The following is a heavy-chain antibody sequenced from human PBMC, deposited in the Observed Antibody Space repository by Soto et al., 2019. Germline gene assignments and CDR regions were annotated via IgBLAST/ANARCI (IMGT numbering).Heavy chain of an antibody. CDR3: ARIGYSGYDSGDDY. CDR2: INAGNGNT. D-gene: IGHD5-12*01. J-gene: IGHJ4*02. Sequence: QVQLVQSGAEVKKPGASVKVSCKASGYTFTSYAMHWVRQAPGQRLEWMGWINAGNGNTKYSQKFQGRVTITRDTYASTAYMELSSLRSEDTAVYYCARIGYSGYDSGDDYWGQGTLVTVSS. CDR1: GYTFTSYA. V-gene: IGHV1-3*01.